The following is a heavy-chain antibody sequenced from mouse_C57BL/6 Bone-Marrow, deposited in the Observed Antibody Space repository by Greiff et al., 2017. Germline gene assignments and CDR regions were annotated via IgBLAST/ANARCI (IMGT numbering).Heavy chain of an antibody. V-gene: IGHV1-26*01. CDR1: GYTFTDYY. Sequence: EVQLQQSGPELVKPGASVKISCKASGYTFTDYYMNWVKQSHGKSLEWIGDINPSNGGTSYNQKFKGKATLTVDTASSTAYMELRSLTSEDSAVYDCARDGSSYGYFDVWGTGTTVTVSS. CDR2: INPSNGGT. CDR3: ARDGSSYGYFDV. D-gene: IGHD1-1*01. J-gene: IGHJ1*03.